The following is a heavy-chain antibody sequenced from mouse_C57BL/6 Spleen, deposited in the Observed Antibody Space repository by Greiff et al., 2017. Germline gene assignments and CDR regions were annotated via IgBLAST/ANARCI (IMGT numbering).Heavy chain of an antibody. CDR3: ARHYYSKDYYAMDY. Sequence: DVMLVESGGDLVKPGGSLKLSCAASGFTFSSYGMSWVRQTPDKRLEWVATISSGGSYTYYPDSVKGRFTISRDNAKNTLYLQMSSLKSEDTAMYYCARHYYSKDYYAMDYWGQGTSVTVSS. V-gene: IGHV5-6*02. CDR2: ISSGGSYT. CDR1: GFTFSSYG. J-gene: IGHJ4*01. D-gene: IGHD2-5*01.